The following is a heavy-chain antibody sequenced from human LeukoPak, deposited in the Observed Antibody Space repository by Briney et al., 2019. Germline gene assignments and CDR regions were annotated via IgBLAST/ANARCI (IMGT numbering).Heavy chain of an antibody. D-gene: IGHD3-9*01. CDR1: GFTFSNYW. V-gene: IGHV3-7*01. J-gene: IGHJ4*02. Sequence: GSLRLSCAASGFTFSNYWMSWVRQAPGKGLEWVAHIKPDGSEKNYVDSVKGRFTISRDNSKNTLYLQMNSLRAEDTAVYYCAKENDILTGYPPHFDYWGQGTLVTVSS. CDR2: IKPDGSEK. CDR3: AKENDILTGYPPHFDY.